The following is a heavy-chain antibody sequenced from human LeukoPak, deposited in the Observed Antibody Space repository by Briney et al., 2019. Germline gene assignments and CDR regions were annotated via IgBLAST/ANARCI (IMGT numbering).Heavy chain of an antibody. J-gene: IGHJ4*02. V-gene: IGHV3-13*01. CDR3: ARASSGSYFDY. CDR2: IGTAGDT. Sequence: GGSLRLSCAASGFTFSSYDMHWVRQATGKGLEWVSAIGTAGDTYYPGSVKGRFTISRENAKNSLYLQMNSLGAGDTAVYYCARASSGSYFDYWGQGTLVTVAS. CDR1: GFTFSSYD.